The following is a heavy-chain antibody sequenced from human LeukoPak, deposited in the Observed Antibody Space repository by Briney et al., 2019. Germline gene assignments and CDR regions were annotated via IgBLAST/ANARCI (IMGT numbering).Heavy chain of an antibody. Sequence: GASVKVSCKASGYTFTGYYMHWVRQAPGQGLEWMGWINPNSGGTNYAQKFQGRVTMTRDTSISTAYMELSRLRSDDTAVYYCARGLCYYDSSFCRLFDPWGQGTLVTVSS. D-gene: IGHD3-22*01. J-gene: IGHJ5*02. CDR1: GYTFTGYY. CDR3: ARGLCYYDSSFCRLFDP. V-gene: IGHV1-2*02. CDR2: INPNSGGT.